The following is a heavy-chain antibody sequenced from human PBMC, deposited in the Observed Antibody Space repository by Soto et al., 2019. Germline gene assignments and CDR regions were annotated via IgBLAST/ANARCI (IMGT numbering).Heavy chain of an antibody. CDR3: ARDKSSGWYVGYYYYYGMDV. J-gene: IGHJ6*02. CDR1: GYTFTSYG. D-gene: IGHD6-19*01. V-gene: IGHV1-18*04. Sequence: ASVKVSCKASGYTFTSYGISWVRQAPGQGLEWMGWISAYNGNTNYAQKLQGRVTMTTDTSTSTAYMELRSLRSDDTAVYYCARDKSSGWYVGYYYYYGMDVWGQGTTVTVYS. CDR2: ISAYNGNT.